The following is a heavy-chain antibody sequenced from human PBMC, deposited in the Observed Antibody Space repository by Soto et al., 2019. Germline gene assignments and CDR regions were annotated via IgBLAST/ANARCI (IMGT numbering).Heavy chain of an antibody. J-gene: IGHJ6*03. D-gene: IGHD3-10*01. V-gene: IGHV4-34*01. Sequence: QVQLQQWGAGLLKPSETLSLSCAVSGGSFSGYSWSWIRQAPGKGLEWIGEINASGSTNYNPYLKRRVTISVYTSKNQLSLTLSSVTAAVWAVYYWARGLVLWFGDLSPRGESYYNRAVWGTGTRVTVS. CDR3: ARGLVLWFGDLSPRGESYYNRAV. CDR2: INASGST. CDR1: GGSFSGYS.